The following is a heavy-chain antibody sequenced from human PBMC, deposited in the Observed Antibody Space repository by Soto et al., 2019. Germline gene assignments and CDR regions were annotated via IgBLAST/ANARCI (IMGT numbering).Heavy chain of an antibody. D-gene: IGHD4-17*01. CDR1: GFSLTTRGMH. CDR3: ARTYDYGDYGVLDY. V-gene: IGHV2-70*04. Sequence: SGPTLVNPTQTLTLTCTFSGFSLTTRGMHVSWIRQSPGKALEWLARIDWDDGKLYSTSLRTRLSISKDTSKHQVVLKMTSMAPRDTATYYCARTYDYGDYGVLDYWGQGSLVTVS. J-gene: IGHJ4*02. CDR2: IDWDDGK.